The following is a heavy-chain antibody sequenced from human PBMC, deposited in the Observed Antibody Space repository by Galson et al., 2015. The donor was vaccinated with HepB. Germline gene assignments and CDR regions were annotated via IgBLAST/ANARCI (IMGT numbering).Heavy chain of an antibody. CDR2: ISSSSSYI. J-gene: IGHJ6*02. V-gene: IGHV3-21*01. D-gene: IGHD2-15*01. Sequence: SLRLSCAASGFTFSSYSMNWVRQAPGKGLEWVSSISSSSSYIYYADSVKGRFTISRDNAKNSLYLQMNSLRAEDTAAYYCEVGLGYCSGGSCYSGRYYYYGMDVWGQGTTVTVSS. CDR1: GFTFSSYS. CDR3: EVGLGYCSGGSCYSGRYYYYGMDV.